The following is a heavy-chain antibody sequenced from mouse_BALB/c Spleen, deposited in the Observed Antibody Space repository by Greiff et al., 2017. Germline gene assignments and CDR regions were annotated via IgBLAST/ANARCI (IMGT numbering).Heavy chain of an antibody. Sequence: EVQLQESGGGLVQPGGSLNLSCAASGFDFSRYWMSWARQAPGKGQEWIGEINPGSSTINYTPSLKDKFIISRDNAKNTLYLQMSKVRSEDTALYYCARHGYGYAMDYWGQGTSVTGAS. V-gene: IGHV4-2*02. J-gene: IGHJ4*01. D-gene: IGHD1-2*01. CDR1: GFDFSRYW. CDR2: INPGSSTI. CDR3: ARHGYGYAMDY.